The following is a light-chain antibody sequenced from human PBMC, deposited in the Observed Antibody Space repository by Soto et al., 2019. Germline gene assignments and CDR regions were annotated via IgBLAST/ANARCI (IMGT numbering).Light chain of an antibody. CDR2: AAS. Sequence: RQSLSSVCVSRGGRVTIHCRASKSISSYLNWYQQKPGKAPKLLIYAASSLQSGVPSRFSGSGSGREFTLTISSLQPDDFATYYCQQYLNYPVTFCQGTRLEIK. J-gene: IGKJ5*01. CDR3: QQYLNYPVT. CDR1: KSISSY. V-gene: IGKV1-39*01.